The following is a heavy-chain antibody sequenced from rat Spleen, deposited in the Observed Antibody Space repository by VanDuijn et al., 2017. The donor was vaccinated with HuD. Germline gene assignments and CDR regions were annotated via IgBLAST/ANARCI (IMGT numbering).Heavy chain of an antibody. CDR3: SRHSQYGFDY. V-gene: IGHV5-25*01. CDR2: ISPSGGST. D-gene: IGHD1-11*01. J-gene: IGHJ2*01. Sequence: EVQLVESGGGLVQPGRSLKLSCAASGFTFSNYDMAWVRQAPTKGLEWFASISPSGGSTYYRDSVKGRFTVSRDNAKSTLYLQMDSLRSEDTAPYYWSRHSQYGFDYWGQGVMVTVSS. CDR1: GFTFSNYD.